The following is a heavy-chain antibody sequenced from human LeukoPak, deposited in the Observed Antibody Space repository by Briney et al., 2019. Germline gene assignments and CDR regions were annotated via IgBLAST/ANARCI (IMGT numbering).Heavy chain of an antibody. CDR1: GYTFTSYG. V-gene: IGHV1-18*01. CDR2: ISAYNGNT. D-gene: IGHD3-22*01. CDR3: ARGRYYDSSEVLGY. Sequence: ASVKVSCKASGYTFTSYGISWVRQAPGQGLEWMGWISAYNGNTNYAQKLQGRDTMTTDTSTSTAYMELRSLRSDDTAVYYCARGRYYDSSEVLGYWGQGTLVTVSS. J-gene: IGHJ4*02.